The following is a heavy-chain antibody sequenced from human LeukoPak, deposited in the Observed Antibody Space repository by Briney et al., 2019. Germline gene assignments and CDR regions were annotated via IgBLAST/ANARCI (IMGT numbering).Heavy chain of an antibody. CDR1: GFTFSSYW. D-gene: IGHD2-21*02. J-gene: IGHJ2*01. V-gene: IGHV3-7*05. Sequence: GGSLRLSCAASGFTFSSYWMSWVRQAPGKGLEWVANIKQDGSEKFYVDSEKGRFTISRDNAKNSLYLQMNSLRAEDTAVYYCAREGIVVVTDPYWYFDLWGRGTLVTVSP. CDR3: AREGIVVVTDPYWYFDL. CDR2: IKQDGSEK.